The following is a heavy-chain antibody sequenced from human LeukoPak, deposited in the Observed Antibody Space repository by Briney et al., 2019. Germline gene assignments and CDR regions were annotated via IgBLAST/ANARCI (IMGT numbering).Heavy chain of an antibody. Sequence: KPSQTLSLTCTVSGGSISSGDYYWSWIRQPPGKGLEWIGYIYYSGTTYYNPSLKSRVTISVDTSKNQFSLRLSSVTAADTAVYYCDRGYCSGGNCYSPSFDIWGQGTMVTVSS. CDR3: DRGYCSGGNCYSPSFDI. D-gene: IGHD2-15*01. J-gene: IGHJ3*02. V-gene: IGHV4-30-4*01. CDR1: GGSISSGDYY. CDR2: IYYSGTT.